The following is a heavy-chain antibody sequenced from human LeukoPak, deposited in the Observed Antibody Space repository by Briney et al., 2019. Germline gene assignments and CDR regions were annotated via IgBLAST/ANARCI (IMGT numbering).Heavy chain of an antibody. J-gene: IGHJ2*01. D-gene: IGHD5-18*01. Sequence: PGGSLRLSCAASGFTFSGYAMHWVRQAPGKGLEWVAVISYDGSNKYYADSVKGRFTISRDNSKNTLYLQMNSLRAEDTAVYYCAREGRRGYSYGYGIGFDLWGRGTLVTVSS. CDR1: GFTFSGYA. CDR3: AREGRRGYSYGYGIGFDL. CDR2: ISYDGSNK. V-gene: IGHV3-30-3*01.